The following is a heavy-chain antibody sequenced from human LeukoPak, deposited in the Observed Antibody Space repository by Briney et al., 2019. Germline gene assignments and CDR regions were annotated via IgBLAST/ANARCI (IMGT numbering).Heavy chain of an antibody. D-gene: IGHD6-13*01. J-gene: IGHJ6*04. CDR2: IYHSGST. Sequence: PSETLSLTCTVSGYSISSGYYWGWIRQPPGKGLEWIGSIYHSGSTYYNPSLKSRVTISVDTSKNQFSLKLSSVTAADTAVYYCARATGIAAAMDVWGKGTTVTVSS. CDR1: GYSISSGYY. CDR3: ARATGIAAAMDV. V-gene: IGHV4-38-2*02.